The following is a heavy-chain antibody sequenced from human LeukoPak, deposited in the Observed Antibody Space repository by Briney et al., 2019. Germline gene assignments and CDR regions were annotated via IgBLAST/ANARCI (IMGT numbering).Heavy chain of an antibody. J-gene: IGHJ4*02. CDR1: GGSISSYY. V-gene: IGHV4-59*01. CDR3: ARDGRVDYGDYTFDY. CDR2: IYYSGST. D-gene: IGHD4-17*01. Sequence: SETLSLTCTVSGGSISSYYWSWIRQPPGKGLEWIGYIYYSGSTNYNPSLKSRVTMSVDTSKNQFSLKLSSVTAADTAVYYCARDGRVDYGDYTFDYWGQGTLVTVSS.